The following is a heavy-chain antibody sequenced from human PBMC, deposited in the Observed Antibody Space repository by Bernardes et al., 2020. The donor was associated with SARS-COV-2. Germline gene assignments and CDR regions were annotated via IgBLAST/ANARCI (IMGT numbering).Heavy chain of an antibody. CDR1: GGSISSSRYY. J-gene: IGHJ4*02. D-gene: IGHD1-1*01. CDR2: LYYSGST. Sequence: SETLSLTCSVSGGSISSSRYYLVWIRQPPGKGLEWIGTLYYSGSTYYHPSLKSRVTISVDTSKNQFSLNLSSVTAADTAVYYCATMHGPVEDYFDYWGQGTLVAVSS. CDR3: ATMHGPVEDYFDY. V-gene: IGHV4-39*01.